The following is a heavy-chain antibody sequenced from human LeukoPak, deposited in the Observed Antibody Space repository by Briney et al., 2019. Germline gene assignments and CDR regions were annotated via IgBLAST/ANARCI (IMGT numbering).Heavy chain of an antibody. CDR3: ARTRDGYNL. Sequence: GASVKVSCKASGYSFTSYEITWVPQAPGQGLEWMGWISTYNGNTNYAQKLQGRVTMTTDTSTSTGYMELRNLRSDDTAVYYCARTRDGYNLWGQGTLVTVSS. CDR2: ISTYNGNT. J-gene: IGHJ4*02. D-gene: IGHD5-24*01. CDR1: GYSFTSYE. V-gene: IGHV1-18*01.